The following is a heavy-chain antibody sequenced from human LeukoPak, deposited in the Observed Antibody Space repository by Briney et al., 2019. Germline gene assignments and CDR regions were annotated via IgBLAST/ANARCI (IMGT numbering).Heavy chain of an antibody. CDR2: INHSGST. J-gene: IGHJ4*02. CDR1: GESFSGYY. V-gene: IGHV4-34*01. D-gene: IGHD3-10*01. Sequence: SETLSLTCAVYGESFSGYYWSWIRQPPGKGLEWIGEINHSGSTNYNPSLKSRVTISVDTSKNQFSLKLSSVTAADTAVYYCASVSGSYYRPPRDYWGQGTLVTVSS. CDR3: ASVSGSYYRPPRDY.